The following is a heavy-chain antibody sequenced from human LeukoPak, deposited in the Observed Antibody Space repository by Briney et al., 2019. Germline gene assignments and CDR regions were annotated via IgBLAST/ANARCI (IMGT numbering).Heavy chain of an antibody. CDR2: ISAYNGNT. D-gene: IGHD2-15*01. V-gene: IGHV1-18*01. CDR3: ARDCSGSSCYWIH. CDR1: GYTFSSYG. Sequence: EASLKLSCKASGYTFSSYGISWVRQAPGQGLEWLGYISAYNGNTNYAQKVQGRITMITDTSTSTAYMEMRSLRSDDTAVYYCARDCSGSSCYWIHWGQGTLVTVSS. J-gene: IGHJ4*02.